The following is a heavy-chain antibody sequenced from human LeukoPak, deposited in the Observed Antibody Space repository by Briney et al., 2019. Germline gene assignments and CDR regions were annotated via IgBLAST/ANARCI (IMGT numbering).Heavy chain of an antibody. CDR1: GYTFTSYG. CDR2: ISAYNGNT. CDR3: ARDSYYYDSSGQEP. Sequence: ASVKVSCKASGYTFTSYGISWVRQAPGQGLEWMGWISAYNGNTNYAQKLQGRVTMTTDTSTSTAYMELRSLRSDDTAVYYCARDSYYYDSSGQEPWGQGTLVTVSS. J-gene: IGHJ5*02. V-gene: IGHV1-18*01. D-gene: IGHD3-22*01.